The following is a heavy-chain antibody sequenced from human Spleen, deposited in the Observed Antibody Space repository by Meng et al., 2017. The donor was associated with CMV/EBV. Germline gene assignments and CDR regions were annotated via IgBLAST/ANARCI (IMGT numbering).Heavy chain of an antibody. J-gene: IGHJ5*02. CDR1: YY. D-gene: IGHD6-6*01. CDR3: ARAPRGQMRGGVIAALRAFWFDP. Sequence: YYWSWIRQPPGKGLEWIGEINHSGSTNYNPSLKSRVIISVDTSKNQFSLKLSSVTAADTAVYYCARAPRGQMRGGVIAALRAFWFDPWGQGTLATVSS. CDR2: INHSGST. V-gene: IGHV4-34*01.